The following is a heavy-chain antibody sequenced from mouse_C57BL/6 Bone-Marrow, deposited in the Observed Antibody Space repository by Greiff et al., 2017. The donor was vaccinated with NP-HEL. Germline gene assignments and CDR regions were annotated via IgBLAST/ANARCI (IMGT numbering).Heavy chain of an antibody. CDR2: INPSTGGT. CDR3: ARGYDRFAY. Sequence: VQLQQSGPELVKPGASVKISCKASGYSFTGYYMNWVKQSPEKSLEWIGEINPSTGGTTYNQKFKAKATLTVDKPSSTAYMQLKSLTSEDSAVYYCARGYDRFAYWGQGTLVTVSA. CDR1: GYSFTGYY. D-gene: IGHD2-14*01. V-gene: IGHV1-42*01. J-gene: IGHJ3*01.